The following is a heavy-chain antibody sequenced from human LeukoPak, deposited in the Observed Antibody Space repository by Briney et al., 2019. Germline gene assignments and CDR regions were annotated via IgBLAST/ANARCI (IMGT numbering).Heavy chain of an antibody. V-gene: IGHV3-43D*03. CDR3: ARDGSSIAARWLDY. Sequence: GGSLRLSCAASGFTFDDYAMHWVRQAPGKGLEWVSLISWDGGSTYYADSVKGRFTISRDNSKNSLYLQMNSLRAEDTALYYCARDGSSIAARWLDYWGQGTLVTVSS. D-gene: IGHD6-6*01. CDR1: GFTFDDYA. CDR2: ISWDGGST. J-gene: IGHJ4*02.